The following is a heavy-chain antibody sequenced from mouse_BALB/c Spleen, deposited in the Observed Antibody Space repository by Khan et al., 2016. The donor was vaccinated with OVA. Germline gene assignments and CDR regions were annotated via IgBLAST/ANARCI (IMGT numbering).Heavy chain of an antibody. D-gene: IGHD2-14*01. CDR2: ISSSDST. CDR1: GDSITSGY. J-gene: IGHJ2*01. V-gene: IGHV3-8*02. Sequence: VQLKESGPSLVKPSQTLSLTCSVTGDSITSGYWNWIRKFPGNKLEYMGYISSSDSTFYNPSLKSRISITRDTSKNQYYLQLNSVTTEDTATYYSARWNYRYDGYFDYWGQGTTLTVSS. CDR3: ARWNYRYDGYFDY.